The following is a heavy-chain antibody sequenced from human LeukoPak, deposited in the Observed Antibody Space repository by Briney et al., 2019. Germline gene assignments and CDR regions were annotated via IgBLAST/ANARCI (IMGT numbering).Heavy chain of an antibody. J-gene: IGHJ4*02. CDR2: INSDGSST. D-gene: IGHD2-2*02. V-gene: IGHV3-74*01. CDR3: ARDKRYCSSTSCYTGGY. CDR1: GFTFSSYW. Sequence: PGGSLRLSCAASGFTFSSYWMDWVRQAPGKGMVWVSRINSDGSSTSYADSVKGRFTISRDNAKNTLYLQMNSLRAEDTAVYYCARDKRYCSSTSCYTGGYWGQGTLVTVSS.